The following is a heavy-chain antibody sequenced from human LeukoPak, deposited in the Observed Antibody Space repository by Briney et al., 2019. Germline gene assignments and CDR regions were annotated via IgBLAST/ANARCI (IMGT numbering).Heavy chain of an antibody. J-gene: IGHJ4*02. CDR3: AKDMGSDPTYYFDY. Sequence: GRSLRLSCAASGFTFDDYAMHWVRQAPGKGLEWVSGISWNSGSIGYADSVKGRFTISRDNAKNSLYLQMNSLRAEDTALYYCAKDMGSDPTYYFDYWGQGTLVTVSS. D-gene: IGHD2-21*02. V-gene: IGHV3-9*01. CDR1: GFTFDDYA. CDR2: ISWNSGSI.